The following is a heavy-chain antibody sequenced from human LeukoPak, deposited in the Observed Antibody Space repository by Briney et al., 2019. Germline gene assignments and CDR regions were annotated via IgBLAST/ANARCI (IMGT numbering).Heavy chain of an antibody. J-gene: IGHJ4*02. V-gene: IGHV3-64*02. D-gene: IGHD4-17*01. CDR3: AREGAVNDYGDYRPFDS. Sequence: GGSLRLSCTASGFTLSRYSMDWVRQAPGKGLEYVSAISNDGTSTHYADSVRGRFTISRDNFKSTLYLQMDSLTAEDMAVYYCAREGAVNDYGDYRPFDSWGQGTLVTVSS. CDR1: GFTLSRYS. CDR2: ISNDGTST.